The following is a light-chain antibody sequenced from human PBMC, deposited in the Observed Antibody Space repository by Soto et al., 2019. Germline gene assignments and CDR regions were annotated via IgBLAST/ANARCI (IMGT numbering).Light chain of an antibody. CDR2: LGS. CDR3: MQALQTLWT. V-gene: IGKV2-28*01. Sequence: DIVMTQSPLSLPVTPGEPASISCRSSQSLLHSNGYNYLDWYLQKPGQSPQLLIYLGSNRASGVTDRFSGSGSGTDFTLKISRVEAEDVGVYYCMQALQTLWTFGQGTKLEIK. J-gene: IGKJ2*02. CDR1: QSLLHSNGYNY.